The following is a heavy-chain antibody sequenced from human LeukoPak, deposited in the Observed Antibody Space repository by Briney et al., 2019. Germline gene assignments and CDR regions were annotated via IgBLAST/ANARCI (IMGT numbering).Heavy chain of an antibody. CDR3: AKGYSSSWTTYYFDY. V-gene: IGHV3-33*06. Sequence: GGSLRLSCAASGFTFSSYGMHWVRQAPGKGLEWVAVIWYDGSNKYYADSVKGRFTISRDNSKNTLYLQMNSLRAEDTAMYYCAKGYSSSWTTYYFDYWGQGTLVTVSS. D-gene: IGHD6-13*01. CDR2: IWYDGSNK. CDR1: GFTFSSYG. J-gene: IGHJ4*02.